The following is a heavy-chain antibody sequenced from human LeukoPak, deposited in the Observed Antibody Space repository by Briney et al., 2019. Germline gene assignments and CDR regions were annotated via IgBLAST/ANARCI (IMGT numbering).Heavy chain of an antibody. CDR1: GFTLSNSA. V-gene: IGHV3-23*01. D-gene: IGHD6-6*01. CDR3: AKAWWSTSSGGDSFGI. Sequence: GGSLRLSCAASGFTLSNSAMSWVRQAPGKGLEWVSGFSGPGKTYYADSVKGRFTVSRDTSKSTLYLQINSLRAEDTAVYYCAKAWWSTSSGGDSFGIWGQGTMVTVSS. CDR2: FSGPGKT. J-gene: IGHJ3*02.